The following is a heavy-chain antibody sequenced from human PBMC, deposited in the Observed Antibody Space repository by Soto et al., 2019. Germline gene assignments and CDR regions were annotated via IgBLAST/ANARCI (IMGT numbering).Heavy chain of an antibody. CDR1: GGTFSSYA. V-gene: IGHV1-69*13. CDR3: ARDVSGYSSSWYPSYFDY. D-gene: IGHD6-13*01. CDR2: IIPIFGTA. J-gene: IGHJ4*02. Sequence: ASVKVSCKASGGTFSSYAISWVRQAPGQGLEWMGGIIPIFGTANYAQKFQGRVTITADESTSTAYMELSSLRSEDTAVYYCARDVSGYSSSWYPSYFDYWGQGTLVTVSS.